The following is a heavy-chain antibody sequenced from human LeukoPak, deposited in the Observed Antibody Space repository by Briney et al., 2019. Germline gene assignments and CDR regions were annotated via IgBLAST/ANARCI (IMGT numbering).Heavy chain of an antibody. Sequence: GGSLRLSCAASGFTVSSNYMSWVRQAPGKGLEWVSVIYSGGRTYYADSVKGRFTIPRDNSKNTLYLQMNSLRAEDTAVYYCARGWKLERRYVHYYYYYGMDVWGQGTRVTVSS. CDR2: IYSGGRT. CDR1: GFTVSSNY. V-gene: IGHV3-53*05. D-gene: IGHD1-1*01. CDR3: ARGWKLERRYVHYYYYYGMDV. J-gene: IGHJ6*02.